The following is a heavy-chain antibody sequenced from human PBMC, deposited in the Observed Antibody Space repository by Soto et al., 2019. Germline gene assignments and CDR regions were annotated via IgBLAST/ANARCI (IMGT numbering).Heavy chain of an antibody. CDR1: GGSISSGDYY. J-gene: IGHJ3*02. CDR3: DRVDSSCWIHGAFDI. V-gene: IGHV4-30-4*01. D-gene: IGHD6-13*01. Sequence: QVQLQESGPGLVKPSQTLSLTCTVSGGSISSGDYYWSWIRQPPGKGLEWIGYIYYSGSTYYNPSLQSRVTFSVDTSKYQCSLYLRSVTAADTGVHSCDRVDSSCWIHGAFDIWVQGTMVTVSS. CDR2: IYYSGST.